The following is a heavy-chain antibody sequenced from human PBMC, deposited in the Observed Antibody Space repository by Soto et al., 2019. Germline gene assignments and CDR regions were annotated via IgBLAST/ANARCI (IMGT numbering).Heavy chain of an antibody. J-gene: IGHJ4*02. CDR2: ISSSGSTI. Sequence: PGGSLRLSCAASGLSFSSYEMNWVRQAPGKGLEWVSYISSSGSTIYYADSVKGRLTISRDNAKNSLYLQMNSLRAEDTAVYYCASLSTPLTPTFDYWGQGTLVTVSS. CDR3: ASLSTPLTPTFDY. CDR1: GLSFSSYE. V-gene: IGHV3-48*03. D-gene: IGHD1-26*01.